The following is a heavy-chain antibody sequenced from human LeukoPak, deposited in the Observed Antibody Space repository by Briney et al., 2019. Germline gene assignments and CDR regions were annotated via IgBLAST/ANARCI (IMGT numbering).Heavy chain of an antibody. J-gene: IGHJ4*02. CDR2: ISSNGGST. D-gene: IGHD3-16*01. V-gene: IGHV3-64*04. CDR3: ARARDYHFDY. CDR1: GFTFSSYA. Sequence: GGSLRLSCSASGFTFSSYAMHWVRQAPGKGLEYVSAISSNGGSTYYADSVKGRFTISRDNSKNTLYLQMSSLRAEDTAVYYCARARDYHFDYWGQGTLVTVSS.